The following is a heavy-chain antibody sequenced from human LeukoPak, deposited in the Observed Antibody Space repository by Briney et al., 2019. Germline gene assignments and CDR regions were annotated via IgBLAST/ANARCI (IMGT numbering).Heavy chain of an antibody. V-gene: IGHV3-21*01. D-gene: IGHD1-26*01. CDR1: GFTFSSYS. J-gene: IGHJ4*02. CDR3: ARDLGYSGSYYHPEFFDY. CDR2: ISSSSSYI. Sequence: GGSLRLSCAASGFTFSSYSMNWVRQAPGKGLEWVSSISSSSSYIYYADSVKGRFTISRDNAKNSLYLQMNNLRAEDTAVYYCARDLGYSGSYYHPEFFDYWGQGTLVTVSS.